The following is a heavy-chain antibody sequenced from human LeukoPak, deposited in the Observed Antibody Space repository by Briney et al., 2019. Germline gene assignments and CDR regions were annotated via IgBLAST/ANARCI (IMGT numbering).Heavy chain of an antibody. D-gene: IGHD2-2*01. Sequence: GGCLRLSCAASGYTFISNGMHWVRQAPGKGLGWVAFIRYDGSKKYYADSVKGRVTISRDNSKNKLYLQMNSLRAEDTAVYYCAKDQAYSSTSHDAFDIWGQGTMVTVSS. CDR2: IRYDGSKK. V-gene: IGHV3-30*02. CDR1: GYTFISNG. CDR3: AKDQAYSSTSHDAFDI. J-gene: IGHJ3*02.